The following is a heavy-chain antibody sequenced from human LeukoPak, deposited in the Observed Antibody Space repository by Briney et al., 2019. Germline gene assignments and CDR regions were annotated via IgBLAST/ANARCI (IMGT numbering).Heavy chain of an antibody. D-gene: IGHD6-13*01. CDR1: GFTFGDYA. V-gene: IGHV3-49*04. J-gene: IGHJ6*03. Sequence: GGSLRLSCTGSGFTFGDYAMGWVRQAPGKGVEWVAFIRSRAYDETTKYAASVNGRFTISRDDAQGVAYLQMSSLEIEDTAIYYCTRQSAYSSSGPTPYYYYYIDAWGKGTTVTVSS. CDR3: TRQSAYSSSGPTPYYYYYIDA. CDR2: IRSRAYDETT.